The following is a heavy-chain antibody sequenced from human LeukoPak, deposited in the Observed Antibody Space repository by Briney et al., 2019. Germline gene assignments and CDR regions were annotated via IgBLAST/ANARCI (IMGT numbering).Heavy chain of an antibody. CDR2: IYYSGST. Sequence: PSETLSLTCTVSGGSISSYYWSWIRQPPGKGLEWIGYIYYSGSTNYNPSLKSRVTISVDTSKNQFSLKLSSVTAADTAVYYCARVRITGRYYYYYGMDVWGQGTTVTVSS. CDR3: ARVRITGRYYYYYGMDV. D-gene: IGHD1-20*01. V-gene: IGHV4-59*01. J-gene: IGHJ6*02. CDR1: GGSISSYY.